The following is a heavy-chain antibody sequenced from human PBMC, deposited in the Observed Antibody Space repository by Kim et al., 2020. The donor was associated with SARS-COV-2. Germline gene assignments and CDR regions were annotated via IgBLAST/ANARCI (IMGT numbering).Heavy chain of an antibody. D-gene: IGHD2-15*01. Sequence: SETLSLTCTVHGGSFREYYWTWVRQPPGKRLEWIGEVSHDGNTNYNPSLQGRVTISADTSNNGFSLKLTSVTAADTATYYCARGEGYAERWSYGYYFYMDIWGQGTTVTVSS. CDR1: GGSFREYY. CDR3: ARGEGYAERWSYGYYFYMDI. J-gene: IGHJ6*03. V-gene: IGHV4-34*01. CDR2: VSHDGNT.